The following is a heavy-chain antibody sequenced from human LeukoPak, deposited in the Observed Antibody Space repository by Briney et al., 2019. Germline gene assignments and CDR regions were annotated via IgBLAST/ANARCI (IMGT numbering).Heavy chain of an antibody. CDR3: ARRGSSRGFCKEY. D-gene: IGHD6-19*01. Sequence: PGGSLRLSCAASGFTVSSNYMSWVRQAPGKGLEWVSVIYSGGSTYYADSVKGRFTISRDNSKNTLYLQMNSLRAEDTAVYYCARRGSSRGFCKEYWGQGTLVTVSS. V-gene: IGHV3-66*01. CDR1: GFTVSSNY. CDR2: IYSGGST. J-gene: IGHJ4*02.